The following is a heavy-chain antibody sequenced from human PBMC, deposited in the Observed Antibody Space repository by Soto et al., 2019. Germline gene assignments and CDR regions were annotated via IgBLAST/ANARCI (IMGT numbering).Heavy chain of an antibody. V-gene: IGHV4-34*01. D-gene: IGHD3-10*01. Sequence: SETLSLTCAVYGGSFSGYYWSWIRQPPWKGLEWIGEINHSGSTNYNPSLKSRVTISVDTSKNQFSLKLSSVTAADTAVYYCARGRIITMVRGVSPRRYYMDVWGKGTTVTVSS. CDR3: ARGRIITMVRGVSPRRYYMDV. CDR1: GGSFSGYY. CDR2: INHSGST. J-gene: IGHJ6*03.